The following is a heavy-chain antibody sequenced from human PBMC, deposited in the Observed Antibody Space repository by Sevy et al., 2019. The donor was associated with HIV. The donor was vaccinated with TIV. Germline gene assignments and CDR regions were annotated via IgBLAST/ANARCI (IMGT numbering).Heavy chain of an antibody. J-gene: IGHJ4*02. V-gene: IGHV1-46*01. D-gene: IGHD6-13*01. CDR1: GYTFTNYY. CDR2: INLSDENP. CDR3: ARGEGGSWSFDY. Sequence: ASVKVSCKASGYTFTNYYMHWARQAPGQGFEWMGVINLSDENPVYAQTFKGRVTMTRDTSTSTVNMELKNLRSEDTAVYYCARGEGGSWSFDYCGQGTLVTVSS.